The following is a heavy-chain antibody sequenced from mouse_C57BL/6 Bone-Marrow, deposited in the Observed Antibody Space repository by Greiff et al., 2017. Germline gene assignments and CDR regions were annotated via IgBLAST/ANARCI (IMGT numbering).Heavy chain of an antibody. V-gene: IGHV1-64*01. CDR2: IHPNSGST. CDR1: GYTFTSYW. CDR3: ARGGLRFAY. J-gene: IGHJ3*01. Sequence: VQLQESGAELVKPGASVKLSCKASGYTFTSYWMHWVKQRPGQGLEWIGMIHPNSGSTNYNEKFKSKATLTVDKSSSAAYMQLSSLTSEDSAVYYCARGGLRFAYWGQGTLVTVSA. D-gene: IGHD2-4*01.